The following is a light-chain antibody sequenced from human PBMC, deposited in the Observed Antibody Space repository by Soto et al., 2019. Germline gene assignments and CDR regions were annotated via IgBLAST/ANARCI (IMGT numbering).Light chain of an antibody. J-gene: IGKJ1*01. CDR2: GAS. V-gene: IGKV3D-15*01. CDR1: QSVSSN. Sequence: EIVMTQSPATLSVSPGERATLSCRASQSVSSNLAWYQQKPGQAPRLLIYGASTRATGIPARFSGSGSGTEFTLTISILQSEDFADYYCQQYNNSPWTFGQGTKVEIK. CDR3: QQYNNSPWT.